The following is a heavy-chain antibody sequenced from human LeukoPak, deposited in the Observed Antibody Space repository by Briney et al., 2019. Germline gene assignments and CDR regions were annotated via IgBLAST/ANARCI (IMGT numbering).Heavy chain of an antibody. J-gene: IGHJ4*02. CDR1: GFTFSSYG. D-gene: IGHD2-2*01. V-gene: IGHV3-30*03. Sequence: GGSLRLSCAASGFTFSSYGVHWVRQAPGKGLEWVAVISYGVSNKFYADSVKGRFTVSADNSKNTIYLQMNSLRVEDTAVYYCATAAVSAARYYFDSWGRGTLVTVSS. CDR2: ISYGVSNK. CDR3: ATAAVSAARYYFDS.